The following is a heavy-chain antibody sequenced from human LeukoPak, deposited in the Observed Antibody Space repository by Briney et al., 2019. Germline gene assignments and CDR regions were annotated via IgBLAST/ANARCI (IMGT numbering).Heavy chain of an antibody. J-gene: IGHJ6*02. CDR3: ARVVFFSYYYGRDV. CDR1: GGSISSGDYY. V-gene: IGHV4-30-4*01. D-gene: IGHD2/OR15-2a*01. CDR2: IYYSGST. Sequence: SETLSLTCTVSGGSISSGDYYWSWIRQPPGKGLEWIGYIYYSGSTYYNPSLKSRVTISVDTSKNQFSLKLSSVTAADTAVYYCARVVFFSYYYGRDVWGQGTTVTVSS.